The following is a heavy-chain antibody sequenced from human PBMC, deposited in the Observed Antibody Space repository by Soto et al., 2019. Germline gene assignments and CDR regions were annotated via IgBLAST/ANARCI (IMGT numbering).Heavy chain of an antibody. D-gene: IGHD3-22*01. V-gene: IGHV3-33*01. Sequence: QVQLVESGGGVVQPGRSLRLSCAASGFTCSSYGMHWVRQAPGKGLEWVAVIWYEGSNKYYADSVKGRFTISRDNSKNTLYLQMNSLRAEDTAVYYCARESYYDSSGYYYNGYFDYWGQGTLVTVSS. CDR1: GFTCSSYG. J-gene: IGHJ4*02. CDR3: ARESYYDSSGYYYNGYFDY. CDR2: IWYEGSNK.